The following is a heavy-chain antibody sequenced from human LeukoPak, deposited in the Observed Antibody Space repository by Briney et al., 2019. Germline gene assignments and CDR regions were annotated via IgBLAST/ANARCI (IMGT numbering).Heavy chain of an antibody. CDR3: ARQGQTSLSLRYYYATTG. Sequence: SETLSLTCSVSGVSISSGKYLWGWTRQPPGQGLEWVGSIYYSGSTYYNPSLKSRVTISVDTSKNQFSLRLSSVTVADTAVYYCARQGQTSLSLRYYYATTGCGQGTTVTVSS. V-gene: IGHV4-39*01. CDR1: GVSISSGKYL. CDR2: IYYSGST. D-gene: IGHD3-10*01. J-gene: IGHJ6*02.